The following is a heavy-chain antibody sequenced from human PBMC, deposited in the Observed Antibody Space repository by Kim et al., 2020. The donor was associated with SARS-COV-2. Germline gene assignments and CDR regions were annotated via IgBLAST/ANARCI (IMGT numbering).Heavy chain of an antibody. Sequence: KSRVTIAVDTSKNQFSLKLSSVTAADTAVYYCARSGRSGWYPYYYYYMDVWGKGTTVTVSS. J-gene: IGHJ6*03. CDR3: ARSGRSGWYPYYYYYMDV. V-gene: IGHV4-34*01. D-gene: IGHD6-19*01.